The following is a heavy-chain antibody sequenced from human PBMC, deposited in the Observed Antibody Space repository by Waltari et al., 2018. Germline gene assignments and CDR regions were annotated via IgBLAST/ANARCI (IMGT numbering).Heavy chain of an antibody. CDR2: ISRAGRT. J-gene: IGHJ4*02. V-gene: IGHV4-4*02. CDR1: GASVNSDNW. Sequence: QVQLQESGPGLVKPSETLSLTCAVSGASVNSDNWWSWVRQSPGAGLEWIGEISRAGRTNYDPALQSRVTISIDTSRNHVSLKVTSVTAADTAFYYCARHTAVPYTRGFDYWGQGLLVIVSS. CDR3: ARHTAVPYTRGFDY. D-gene: IGHD3-16*01.